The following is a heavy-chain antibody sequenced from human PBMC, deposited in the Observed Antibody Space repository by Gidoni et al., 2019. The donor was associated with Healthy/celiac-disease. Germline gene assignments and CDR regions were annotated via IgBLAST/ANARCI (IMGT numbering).Heavy chain of an antibody. D-gene: IGHD1-26*01. J-gene: IGHJ6*03. CDR3: AKGLGPYRYYYYMDV. Sequence: EVQLLESGGGLVQPGGSLRRSCAASGCTFSSYAMSWVRQAPGKGLEWVSAISGSGGSTYYADSVKGRFTISSDNSKNTLYLQMNSLRAEDTAVYYCAKGLGPYRYYYYMDVWGKGTTVTVSS. CDR2: ISGSGGST. V-gene: IGHV3-23*01. CDR1: GCTFSSYA.